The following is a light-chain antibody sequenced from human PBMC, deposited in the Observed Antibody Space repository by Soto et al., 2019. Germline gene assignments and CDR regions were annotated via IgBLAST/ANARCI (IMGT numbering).Light chain of an antibody. Sequence: EIVLTQSPATLSLSPGERATLSCSASQSVSSYLAWYQQRPGQAPRLLIYDASNRATGIPARFSGSGSGTDFTLTINSLEPEDFAVYYCQQRSNWPPITFGQGTRLEIK. CDR3: QQRSNWPPIT. J-gene: IGKJ5*01. V-gene: IGKV3-11*01. CDR1: QSVSSY. CDR2: DAS.